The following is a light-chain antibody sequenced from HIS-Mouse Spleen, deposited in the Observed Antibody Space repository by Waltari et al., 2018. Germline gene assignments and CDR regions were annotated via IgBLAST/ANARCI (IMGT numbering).Light chain of an antibody. CDR2: QES. CDR3: QAWDSSTAV. J-gene: IGLJ1*01. Sequence: SYELTQPPSVSVSPGQTASITCSGDKLGAKYVCWYQQKPGQSPLLVLYQESKRPSGIPERFSGSNSGNTATLTISGTQAMDEADYYCQAWDSSTAVFGTGTKVTVL. V-gene: IGLV3-1*01. CDR1: KLGAKY.